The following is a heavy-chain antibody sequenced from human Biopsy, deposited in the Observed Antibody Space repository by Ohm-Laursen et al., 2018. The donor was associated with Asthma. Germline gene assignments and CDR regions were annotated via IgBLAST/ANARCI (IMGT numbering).Heavy chain of an antibody. CDR1: GYTFSDSW. Sequence: ESLRISCKASGYTFSDSWIGWVRQMPGEGLEWMGIIFAANSETKYSPSFQGQVTISADMSISTAFLQWSSLKASDTAIYYCARFIDGTFFVDYWGQGTLVTVSS. D-gene: IGHD1-7*01. CDR2: IFAANSET. CDR3: ARFIDGTFFVDY. V-gene: IGHV5-51*01. J-gene: IGHJ4*02.